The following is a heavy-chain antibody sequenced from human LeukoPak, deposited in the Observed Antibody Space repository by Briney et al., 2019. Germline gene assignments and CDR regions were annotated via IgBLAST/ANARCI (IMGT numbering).Heavy chain of an antibody. CDR1: GYTFTSYY. CDR3: ERVRGVGDTKVSAFDI. J-gene: IGHJ3*02. V-gene: IGHV1-46*01. CDR2: INPSGGST. D-gene: IGHD1-26*01. Sequence: SVKVSCKASGYTFTSYYMHWVRQAPGQGLEGMGIINPSGGSTSYAQKFQGRVTITRDTSTSTVYMELSSLRAEDTAVYYCERVRGVGDTKVSAFDIWGQGTMVTVSS.